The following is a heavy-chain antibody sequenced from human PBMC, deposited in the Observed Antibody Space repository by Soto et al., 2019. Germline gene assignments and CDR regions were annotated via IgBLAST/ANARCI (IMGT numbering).Heavy chain of an antibody. J-gene: IGHJ4*02. D-gene: IGHD6-6*01. CDR2: INHSGST. CDR1: GGSFSGYY. Sequence: SETLSLTCAVYGGSFSGYYWSWIRQPPGKGLEWIGEINHSGSTNYNPSLKSRVTISVDTSKNQFSLKLSSVTAADTAVYYCARRYSSSSPLSYWGQGTLVTVSS. CDR3: ARRYSSSSPLSY. V-gene: IGHV4-34*01.